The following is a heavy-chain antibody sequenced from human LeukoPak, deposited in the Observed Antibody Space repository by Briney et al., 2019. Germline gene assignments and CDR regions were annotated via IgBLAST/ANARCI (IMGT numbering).Heavy chain of an antibody. Sequence: SETLSLTCAVYGESFSGYYWSWIRQPPGKGLEWIGEINHSGSTNYNPSLKSRVTISVDTSKNQFSLKLSSVTAADTAVYYCARLSSRVDAFDIWGQGTMVTVSS. CDR1: GESFSGYY. J-gene: IGHJ3*02. CDR2: INHSGST. CDR3: ARLSSRVDAFDI. V-gene: IGHV4-34*01.